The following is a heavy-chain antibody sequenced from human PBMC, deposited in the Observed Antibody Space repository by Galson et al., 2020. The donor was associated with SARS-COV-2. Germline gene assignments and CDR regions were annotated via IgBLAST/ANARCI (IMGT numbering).Heavy chain of an antibody. D-gene: IGHD3-3*01. Sequence: GASLKISCSASGFTFSTYAMHWVRQAPGKGLEYVSVISSDGRNPYYADSVKGRFTISRDNSKNTLYLQMSGLRAEDTALYYCVRDPNPQGPDNLRSSYYSDYWGQGTLVTVSS. CDR3: VRDPNPQGPDNLRSSYYSDY. CDR2: ISSDGRNP. J-gene: IGHJ4*02. V-gene: IGHV3-64D*06. CDR1: GFTFSTYA.